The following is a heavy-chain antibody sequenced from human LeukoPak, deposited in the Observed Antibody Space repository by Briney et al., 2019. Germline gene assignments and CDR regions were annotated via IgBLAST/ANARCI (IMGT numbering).Heavy chain of an antibody. Sequence: GGSLRLSCAASGFTFSNYWMTWVRQAPGKGLEWGANINRDGSERYYVDSVKGRFTISRDDAKSSLYLQMNSLRAEDTAVYYCARRNAMDVWGQGTTVIV. CDR1: GFTFSNYW. CDR2: INRDGSER. J-gene: IGHJ6*02. V-gene: IGHV3-7*03. CDR3: ARRNAMDV.